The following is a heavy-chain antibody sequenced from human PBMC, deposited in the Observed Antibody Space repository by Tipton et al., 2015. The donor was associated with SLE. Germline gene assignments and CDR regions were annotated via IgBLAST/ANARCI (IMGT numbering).Heavy chain of an antibody. V-gene: IGHV4-39*07. CDR2: IYYSGST. CDR3: ARREYSTSTEEY. CDR1: GGSISSSSYY. D-gene: IGHD6-6*01. J-gene: IGHJ4*02. Sequence: TLSLTCTVSGGSISSSSYYWGWIRQPPGKGLEWIGSIYYSGSTYYNPSLKSRVTISVDTSKNQFSLKLSSVTAADTAVYYCARREYSTSTEEYWGQGTLVTVSS.